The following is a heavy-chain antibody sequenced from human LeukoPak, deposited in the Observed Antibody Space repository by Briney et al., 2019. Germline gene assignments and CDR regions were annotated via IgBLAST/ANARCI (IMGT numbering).Heavy chain of an antibody. V-gene: IGHV1-18*01. CDR1: GYTFTSYG. J-gene: IGHJ5*02. CDR2: ISAYNGNT. D-gene: IGHD2-15*01. Sequence: ASVKVSRKASGYTFTSYGISWVRQAPGQGLEWMGWISAYNGNTNYAQKLQGRVTMTTDTSTSTAYMELRSLRSDDTAVYYCARVNGCSGGSCGWFDPWGQGTLVTVSS. CDR3: ARVNGCSGGSCGWFDP.